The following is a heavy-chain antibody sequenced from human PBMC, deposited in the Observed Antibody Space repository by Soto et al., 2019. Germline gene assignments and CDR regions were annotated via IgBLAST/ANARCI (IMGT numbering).Heavy chain of an antibody. D-gene: IGHD1-26*01. CDR2: INAGNGNT. CDR1: GYTFTSYA. V-gene: IGHV1-3*01. J-gene: IGHJ4*02. CDR3: ARGASPLIDY. Sequence: QVQLVQSGAEVKKPGASVKVSCKASGYTFTSYAMPWVRQAPGQRLEWMGWINAGNGNTKYSQKFQGRVTITRDTSASTAYMEVSSLRSEDTAVYYCARGASPLIDYWGQGTLVTVSS.